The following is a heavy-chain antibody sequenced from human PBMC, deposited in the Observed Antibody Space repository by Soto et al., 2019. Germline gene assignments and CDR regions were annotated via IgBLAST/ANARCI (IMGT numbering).Heavy chain of an antibody. CDR2: ISYDGSNK. CDR3: AKDRLRYFDWDAFDI. Sequence: QVQLVESGGGVVQPGRSLRLSCAASGFTFSSYGMHWVRQAPGKGLEWVAVISYDGSNKYYADSVKGRFTISRDNSQNKLYLQMNSLRAEDTAVYYCAKDRLRYFDWDAFDIWGQGTMVTVSS. CDR1: GFTFSSYG. V-gene: IGHV3-30*18. J-gene: IGHJ3*02. D-gene: IGHD3-9*01.